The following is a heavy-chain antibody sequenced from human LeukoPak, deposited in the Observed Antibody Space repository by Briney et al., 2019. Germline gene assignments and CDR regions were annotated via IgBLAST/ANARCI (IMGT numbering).Heavy chain of an antibody. J-gene: IGHJ6*03. CDR3: ARDGEWDLTAYPIQDYYYYMDV. D-gene: IGHD1-26*01. CDR2: ISAYNGNT. Sequence: KPGGSLRLSCAASGFTFSSYGMHWVRQAPGQGLEWMGWISAYNGNTNYAQKLQGRVTMTTDTSTSTAYMELRSLRSDDTAVYYCARDGEWDLTAYPIQDYYYYMDVWGKGTTVTVSS. V-gene: IGHV1-18*01. CDR1: GFTFSSYG.